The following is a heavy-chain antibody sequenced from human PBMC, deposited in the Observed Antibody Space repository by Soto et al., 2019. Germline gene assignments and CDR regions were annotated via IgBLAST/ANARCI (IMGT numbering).Heavy chain of an antibody. CDR2: MSYSGST. CDR1: GGSISSGNYY. V-gene: IGHV4-30-4*01. D-gene: IGHD1-7*01. Sequence: PSETLSLTCTVSGGSISSGNYYWSWIRQPPGKGLEWIGFMSYSGSTSYNASLKSRVTISVDTSKSQFSLNLSFVTAADTAVYYCATMGTPATGLYYFDNWGQGTLVTLL. CDR3: ATMGTPATGLYYFDN. J-gene: IGHJ4*02.